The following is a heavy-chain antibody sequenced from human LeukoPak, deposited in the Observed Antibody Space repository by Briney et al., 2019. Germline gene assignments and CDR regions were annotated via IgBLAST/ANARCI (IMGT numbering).Heavy chain of an antibody. J-gene: IGHJ4*02. CDR3: ARGSSYDFWSGYFDY. Sequence: SVKVSCKASRGTFSSYAISWVRQAPGQGLEWMGGIIPIFGTANYAQKFQGRVTITTDESTSKAYMELSSLRSEDTAVYYCARGSSYDFWSGYFDYWGQGTLVTVSS. CDR2: IIPIFGTA. V-gene: IGHV1-69*05. CDR1: RGTFSSYA. D-gene: IGHD3-3*01.